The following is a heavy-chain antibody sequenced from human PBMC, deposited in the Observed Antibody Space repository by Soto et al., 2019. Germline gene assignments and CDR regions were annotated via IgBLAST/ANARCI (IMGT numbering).Heavy chain of an antibody. CDR3: ARWGGYGMYL. Sequence: QVQLQESGPGLVKPSGTLSLTCAVSGGSISSSNWWSWVRQPPGKGLEWIGEIYHSGSTNYNPSHRRRVTISVDRSKSQYSLRLSSVTPADTAVNYCARWGGYGMYLWGQGTTVTVSS. CDR2: IYHSGST. J-gene: IGHJ6*02. V-gene: IGHV4-4*02. CDR1: GGSISSSNW. D-gene: IGHD3-16*01.